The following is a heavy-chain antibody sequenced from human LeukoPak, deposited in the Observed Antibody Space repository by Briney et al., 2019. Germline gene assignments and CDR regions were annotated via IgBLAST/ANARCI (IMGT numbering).Heavy chain of an antibody. J-gene: IGHJ4*02. V-gene: IGHV4-39*01. D-gene: IGHD3-22*01. CDR1: GGSISSSSYY. CDR3: ARHALPYYYDTHFDY. Sequence: PSETLSLTCTVSGGSISSSSYYWGWIRQPPGKGLEWIGSIYYSGSTYYNPSLKSRVTISVDTSKNQFSLKLSSVTAADTAVYYCARHALPYYYDTHFDYWGQGTLVTVSS. CDR2: IYYSGST.